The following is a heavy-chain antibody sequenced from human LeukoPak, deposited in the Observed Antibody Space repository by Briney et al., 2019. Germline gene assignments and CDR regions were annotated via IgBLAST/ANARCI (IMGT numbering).Heavy chain of an antibody. V-gene: IGHV3-9*01. CDR1: GVTFDDYA. D-gene: IGHD3-10*01. CDR2: ISWNSGSI. J-gene: IGHJ4*02. Sequence: GRSLTLSCAASGVTFDDYAMHWVRHAPGKGLEWVSGISWNSGSIGYADSVKGRFTISRDNAKNSLYLQMNSLRAEDTALYYCAKAAAAYYGSGSYYDYWGQGTLVTVSS. CDR3: AKAAAAYYGSGSYYDY.